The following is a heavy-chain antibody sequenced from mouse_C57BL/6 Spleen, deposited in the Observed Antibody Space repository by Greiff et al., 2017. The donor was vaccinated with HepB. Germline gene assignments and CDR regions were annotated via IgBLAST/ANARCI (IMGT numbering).Heavy chain of an antibody. CDR3: AKKTIYYDYPYWYFDV. V-gene: IGHV2-5*01. CDR2: IWRGGSS. D-gene: IGHD2-4*01. CDR1: GFSLTSSG. J-gene: IGHJ1*03. Sequence: QVQLQQSGPGLVQPSQSLSIPCPVSGFSLTSSGVHWVRQSPGKGLEWLGVIWRGGSSDYNAAFMSRLSITKDNSKSQVFFKMNSLQADDTAIYYCAKKTIYYDYPYWYFDVWGTGTTVTVSS.